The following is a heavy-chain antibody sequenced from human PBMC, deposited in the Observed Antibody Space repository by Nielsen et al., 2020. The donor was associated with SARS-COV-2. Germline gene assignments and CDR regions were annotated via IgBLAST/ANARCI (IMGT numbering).Heavy chain of an antibody. Sequence: GGSLRLSCAASGFIFSNYRMHWVRQAPGKGLVWVSHINPDESKTTYADSVKGRFTISRDNAKNTLYLQMNSLRAEDTAVYYCARHWDDGYYFDTGPYDYWGQGTVVTVSS. CDR3: ARHWDDGYYFDTGPYDY. D-gene: IGHD3-22*01. V-gene: IGHV3-74*03. CDR2: INPDESKT. J-gene: IGHJ4*02. CDR1: GFIFSNYR.